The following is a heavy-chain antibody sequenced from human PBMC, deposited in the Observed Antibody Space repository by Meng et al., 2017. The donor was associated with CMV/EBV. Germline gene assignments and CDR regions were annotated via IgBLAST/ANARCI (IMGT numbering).Heavy chain of an antibody. V-gene: IGHV1-69*12. J-gene: IGHJ2*01. CDR2: IIPIFGTA. CDR3: ASVTGIGWWYFDL. D-gene: IGHD1-20*01. CDR1: GGTFSSYA. Sequence: QGRRVRAGAVVNKPGSPVQVSCKAAGGTFSSYAISWGRQAPGPGLEWMGGIIPIFGTANYAQKFQGRVTITADESTSTAYMELSSLRSEDTAVYYCASVTGIGWWYFDLWGRGTLVTVSS.